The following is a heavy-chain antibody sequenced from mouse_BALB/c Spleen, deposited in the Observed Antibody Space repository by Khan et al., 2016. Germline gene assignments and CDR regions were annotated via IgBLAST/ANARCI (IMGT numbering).Heavy chain of an antibody. Sequence: QVQLQQSGAELMKPGASLKLSCKATGYTFSTYWIEWVQQRPGHGLEWVGEILPGSGNTNCTETFKGTATFTAETSSNTPYLQLNSLTSEDSAVYYCEKNCDIYWFAYWGQGTLVTVSA. V-gene: IGHV1-9*01. CDR2: ILPGSGNT. J-gene: IGHJ3*01. CDR1: GYTFSTYW. CDR3: EKNCDIYWFAY. D-gene: IGHD4-1*01.